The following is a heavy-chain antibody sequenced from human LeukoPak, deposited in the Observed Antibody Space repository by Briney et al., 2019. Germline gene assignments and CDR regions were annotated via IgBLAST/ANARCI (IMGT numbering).Heavy chain of an antibody. CDR3: ARDLVGSGWWGLYYYYGMDV. V-gene: IGHV3-11*01. J-gene: IGHJ6*02. CDR2: ISDSGHTT. D-gene: IGHD6-19*01. Sequence: GGSLRLSCAVSGFSFRDYYMSWIRQAPGKGLEWVSYISDSGHTTYYAASVKGRFTISRDNAKNSVFLQMNSLRAEDTAVYYCARDLVGSGWWGLYYYYGMDVWGQGTTVTVSS. CDR1: GFSFRDYY.